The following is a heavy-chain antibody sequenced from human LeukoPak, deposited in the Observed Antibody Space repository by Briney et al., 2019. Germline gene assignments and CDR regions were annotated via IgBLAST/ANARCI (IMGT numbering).Heavy chain of an antibody. Sequence: GGSLRLSCAASGFTFDDYGMSWVRQAPGKGLEWVSGINWNGGNTGYADSVKGRFTISRDNAKNSLYLQMNSLRAEDTALYYCARDRVLRSAGLNHFQHWGQGTLVTVSS. V-gene: IGHV3-20*04. J-gene: IGHJ1*01. CDR1: GFTFDDYG. CDR2: INWNGGNT. CDR3: ARDRVLRSAGLNHFQH. D-gene: IGHD4/OR15-4a*01.